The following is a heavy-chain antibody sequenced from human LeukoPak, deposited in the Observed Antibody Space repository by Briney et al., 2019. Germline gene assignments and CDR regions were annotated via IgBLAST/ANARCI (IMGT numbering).Heavy chain of an antibody. CDR2: ISAYNGNT. J-gene: IGHJ4*02. V-gene: IGHV1-18*01. CDR1: GYTFTSYG. D-gene: IGHD3-22*01. Sequence: ASVKVSCKASGYTFTSYGISWVRQAPGQGLEWMGWISAYNGNTNYAQKLQGRVTMTTDTSTSTAYMELRSLRSDDTAVYYCARAGDSTGYYLGSRFDFWGQGTLVTVSS. CDR3: ARAGDSTGYYLGSRFDF.